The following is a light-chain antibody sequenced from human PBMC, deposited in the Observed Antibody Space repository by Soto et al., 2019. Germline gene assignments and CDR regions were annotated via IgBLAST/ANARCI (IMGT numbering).Light chain of an antibody. J-gene: IGKJ4*01. V-gene: IGKV3-15*01. CDR3: QQYNDWPPA. Sequence: VVLTQSPATLSVSPGERATLSCRASRGVSSKLACYQQKPGQAPMLVIYGASTRATDIPARFRGSGSGTDFTLIISSLQYEDFAFYYCQQYNDWPPAFGGGTKVDI. CDR2: GAS. CDR1: RGVSSK.